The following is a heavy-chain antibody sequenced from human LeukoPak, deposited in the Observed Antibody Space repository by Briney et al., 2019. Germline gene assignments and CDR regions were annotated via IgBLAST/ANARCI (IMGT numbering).Heavy chain of an antibody. CDR1: GFTFSSYG. CDR3: ARVLRYCSGGNCYSGGLGYMDV. Sequence: GGSLRLSCAASGFTFSSYGMEWVREAPGKGLEWVAFIRYDGSNKYYTDSVKGRFTISRDNAKNSLYLQMNSLRAEDTAVYYCARVLRYCSGGNCYSGGLGYMDVWGKGTTVTISS. J-gene: IGHJ6*03. CDR2: IRYDGSNK. D-gene: IGHD2-15*01. V-gene: IGHV3-30*02.